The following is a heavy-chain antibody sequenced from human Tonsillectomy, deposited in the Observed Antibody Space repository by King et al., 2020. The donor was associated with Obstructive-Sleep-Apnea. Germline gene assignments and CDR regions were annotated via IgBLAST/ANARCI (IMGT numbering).Heavy chain of an antibody. CDR2: ISSSGSTI. Sequence: VQLVESGGGLVKPGGSLRLSCAASGFTFSDYYMSWIRQAPGKGLEWVSYISSSGSTINYADSVNGRLPISRANAKKSLYLQMNSLRAEDTAVYYCAGDLAPSSSLYYYYAMDVWGQGTTVIVSS. V-gene: IGHV3-11*01. CDR3: AGDLAPSSSLYYYYAMDV. J-gene: IGHJ6*02. D-gene: IGHD6-13*01. CDR1: GFTFSDYY.